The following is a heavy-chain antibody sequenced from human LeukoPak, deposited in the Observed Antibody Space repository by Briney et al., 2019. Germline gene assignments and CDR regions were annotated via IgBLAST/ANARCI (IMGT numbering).Heavy chain of an antibody. CDR2: IYTSGST. V-gene: IGHV4-61*02. D-gene: IGHD3-10*01. J-gene: IGHJ5*02. CDR3: ARAGTPNWFDP. CDR1: GGSISSGSYY. Sequence: SETLSLTCTVSGGSISSGSYYWSWIRQPAGKGLEWIGRIYTSGSTNYNSSLKSRVTISVDTSKNQFSLKLSSVTAADTAVYYCARAGTPNWFDPWGQGTLVTVSS.